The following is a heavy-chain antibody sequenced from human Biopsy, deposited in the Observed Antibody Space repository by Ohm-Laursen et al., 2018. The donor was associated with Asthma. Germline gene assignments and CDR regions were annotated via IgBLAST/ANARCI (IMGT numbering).Heavy chain of an antibody. CDR3: ARRWRSYDSSNYYLDQ. CDR1: GGSISVSNW. CDR2: IYHLGNA. V-gene: IGHV4-4*01. Sequence: QGTLSLTCDVSGGSISVSNWWSWVRQPPGRGLEWIGQIYHLGNANYNPSLKSRVTMSVDKSKNQFSLKLTSVTAADTAVYFCARRWRSYDSSNYYLDQWGQGTLVTVSS. J-gene: IGHJ4*02. D-gene: IGHD3-22*01.